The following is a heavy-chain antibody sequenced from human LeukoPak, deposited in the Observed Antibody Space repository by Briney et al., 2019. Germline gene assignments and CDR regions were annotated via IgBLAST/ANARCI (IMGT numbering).Heavy chain of an antibody. J-gene: IGHJ5*02. D-gene: IGHD6-6*01. V-gene: IGHV3-53*01. Sequence: PGGSLRLSCAASGFTVSSSYMSWVRQAPGKGPEWVSVIYSGGSTYYADSVKGRFTISRDNSKNTLYLQMNSLRAEDTAVYYCARARILVAARPGWFDPWGQGTLVTVSS. CDR1: GFTVSSSY. CDR2: IYSGGST. CDR3: ARARILVAARPGWFDP.